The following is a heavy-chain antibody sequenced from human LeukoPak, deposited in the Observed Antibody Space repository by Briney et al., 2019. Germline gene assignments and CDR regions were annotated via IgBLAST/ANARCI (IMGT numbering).Heavy chain of an antibody. CDR1: GGSISSSSYY. CDR2: IYYSGST. V-gene: IGHV4-39*02. CDR3: ASGYGSGWYVTGFDY. Sequence: SETLSLTCTVSGGSISSSSYYWGWIRQPPGKGLEWIGSIYYSGSTYYNPSLKSRVTISVDTSKNHFSLKLSSVAAADMAVYYCASGYGSGWYVTGFDYWGQGTLVTVSS. J-gene: IGHJ4*02. D-gene: IGHD6-19*01.